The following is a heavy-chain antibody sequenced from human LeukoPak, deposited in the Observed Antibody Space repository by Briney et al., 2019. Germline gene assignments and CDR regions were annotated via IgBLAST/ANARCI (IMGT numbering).Heavy chain of an antibody. CDR1: GFTFSNYG. CDR3: ARDSFCSGGSCYSGPFDY. J-gene: IGHJ4*02. D-gene: IGHD2-15*01. Sequence: GGSLRLSCAASGFTFSNYGMHWVRQAPGKGLEWVAVIWYDASNKYYAGSVQGRFTISRDNSKDTLYLQMNRLRAEDTAVYYCARDSFCSGGSCYSGPFDYWGQGALVTVSS. V-gene: IGHV3-33*01. CDR2: IWYDASNK.